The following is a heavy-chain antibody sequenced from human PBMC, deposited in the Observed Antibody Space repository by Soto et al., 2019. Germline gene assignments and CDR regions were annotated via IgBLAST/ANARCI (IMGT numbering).Heavy chain of an antibody. J-gene: IGHJ4*02. CDR1: GGSFSGYY. CDR3: ARGGELGELSLDY. CDR2: VNHSGNT. D-gene: IGHD3-10*01. Sequence: QVQLQQWGAGLLKPSETLSLTCAVYGGSFSGYYWSWIRQPPGKGLEWIGEVNHSGNTNYNPSLKSRVXXSXDMXKNQFSLKLSSVTAADTAVYYCARGGELGELSLDYWGQGTLVTVSS. V-gene: IGHV4-34*01.